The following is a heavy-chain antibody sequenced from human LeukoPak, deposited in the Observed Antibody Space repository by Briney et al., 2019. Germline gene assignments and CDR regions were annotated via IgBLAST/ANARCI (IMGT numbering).Heavy chain of an antibody. CDR2: ISAYNGNT. Sequence: GASVKVSCKASGYTFTSYGISWVRQAPGQGLEWMGWISAYNGNTNYAQKLQGRVTMTTDTSTSTAYMELRSLKSDDTAVYYCTRDKAVIGTPSGDYWGQGTLVTVSS. CDR1: GYTFTSYG. CDR3: TRDKAVIGTPSGDY. D-gene: IGHD3-10*01. J-gene: IGHJ4*02. V-gene: IGHV1-18*01.